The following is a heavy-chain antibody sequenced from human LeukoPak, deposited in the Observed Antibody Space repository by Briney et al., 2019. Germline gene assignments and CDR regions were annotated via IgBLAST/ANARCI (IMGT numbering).Heavy chain of an antibody. CDR2: ISSSSSYI. Sequence: GGSLRLSCAASGFTFSSYSMNWVRQAPGKGLEWVSSISSSSSYIYYADSVKGRFTISRDNAKNSLYLQMNSLRAEDTVVYYCATFGYCSSTSCQADIYYYYGMDVWGQGTTVTVSS. V-gene: IGHV3-21*01. J-gene: IGHJ6*02. CDR1: GFTFSSYS. D-gene: IGHD2-2*03. CDR3: ATFGYCSSTSCQADIYYYYGMDV.